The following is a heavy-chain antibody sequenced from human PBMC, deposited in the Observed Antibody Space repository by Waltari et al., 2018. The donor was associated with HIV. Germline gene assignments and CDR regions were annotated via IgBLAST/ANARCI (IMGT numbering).Heavy chain of an antibody. CDR2: VVPLFGTA. CDR1: GGTFRNYA. D-gene: IGHD3-22*01. J-gene: IGHJ3*01. Sequence: QVQLVQSGAEVQKPGSSVKVSCKASGGTFRNYAINWVRQAPGQGLEWMGSVVPLFGTANNAHNVQDRVTLTADKATNRAYMELSSLRSEDTAIYYCARGAPNYDDSSDSRNILGGFDVWGQGTMVTVSS. V-gene: IGHV1-69*06. CDR3: ARGAPNYDDSSDSRNILGGFDV.